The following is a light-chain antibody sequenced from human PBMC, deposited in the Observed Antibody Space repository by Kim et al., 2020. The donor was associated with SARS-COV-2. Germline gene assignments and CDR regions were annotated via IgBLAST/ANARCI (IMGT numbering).Light chain of an antibody. CDR2: EVT. Sequence: GRSLAISCYGTTCDFGSYKYVSWYQQHPGKSPKLIIYEVTKRPSGVPDRFSGSMSGNTASLTVSGLQAEDEADYYCASHGGYDYVFGTGTRVTV. CDR3: ASHGGYDYV. V-gene: IGLV2-8*01. J-gene: IGLJ1*01. CDR1: TCDFGSYKY.